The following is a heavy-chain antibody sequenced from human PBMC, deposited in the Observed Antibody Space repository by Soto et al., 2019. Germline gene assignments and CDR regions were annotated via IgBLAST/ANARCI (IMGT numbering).Heavy chain of an antibody. CDR3: ARAPSFYSSSWYEY. D-gene: IGHD6-13*01. Sequence: GASVKVSCKAFRGTFSSYTISWVRQAPGQGLERMGRIIPILGIANYAQKFQGRVTITADKSTSTAYMELGSLRSEDTAVYYCARAPSFYSSSWYEYWGQGTLVTVSS. CDR1: RGTFSSYT. CDR2: IIPILGIA. V-gene: IGHV1-69*02. J-gene: IGHJ4*02.